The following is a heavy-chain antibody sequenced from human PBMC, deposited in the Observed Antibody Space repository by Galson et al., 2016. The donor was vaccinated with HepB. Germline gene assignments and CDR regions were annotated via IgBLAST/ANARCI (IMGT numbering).Heavy chain of an antibody. CDR3: VREIGGGSSGS. D-gene: IGHD3-10*01. CDR1: DASIVSDS. Sequence: SETLSLTCTVSDASIVSDSWSWIRQPPGMGLEWVGNISYSENINYNPSLKSRATISIDTSKNHLSLKLTSVTVADTAVYFCVREIGGGSSGSWGQGTLVTVST. V-gene: IGHV4-59*08. CDR2: ISYSENI. J-gene: IGHJ5*02.